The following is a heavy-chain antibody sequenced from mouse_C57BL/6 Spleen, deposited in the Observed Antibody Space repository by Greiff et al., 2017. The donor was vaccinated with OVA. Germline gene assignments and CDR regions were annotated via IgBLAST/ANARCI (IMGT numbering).Heavy chain of an antibody. J-gene: IGHJ4*01. CDR1: GFTFSDYG. CDR3: ARKDSDYAMDY. Sequence: DVMLVESGGGLVKPGGSLKLSCAASGFTFSDYGMHWVRQAPEKGLEWVAYISSGSSTIYYADTVKGRFTISRDNAKNTLFLQMTSLRSEDTAMYYCARKDSDYAMDYGGQGTSVTVSS. V-gene: IGHV5-17*01. CDR2: ISSGSSTI.